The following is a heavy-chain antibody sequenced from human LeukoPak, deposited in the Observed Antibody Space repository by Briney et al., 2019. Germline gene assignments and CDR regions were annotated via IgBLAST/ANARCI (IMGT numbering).Heavy chain of an antibody. V-gene: IGHV1-24*01. CDR1: GYTLTELS. CDR3: ATFGIAAAKYWFDP. CDR2: FDPEDGET. Sequence: ASVKVSCKVSGYTLTELSMHWVRQAPGKGLEWMGGFDPEDGETIYAQKFQGRVTMTEDTSTDAAYMELSSLRSEDTAVYCCATFGIAAAKYWFDPWGQGTLVTVSS. D-gene: IGHD6-13*01. J-gene: IGHJ5*02.